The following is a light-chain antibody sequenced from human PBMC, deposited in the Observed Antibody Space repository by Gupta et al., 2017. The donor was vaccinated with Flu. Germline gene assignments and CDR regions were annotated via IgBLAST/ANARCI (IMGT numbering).Light chain of an antibody. CDR1: QSSSIW. Sequence: VGDRVTITCRASQSSSIWLAWYQQKPGKAPKLLIYKACSLQSGVSSRFSGSGAGTEFTLTISSLQPDDFATYYCHQYRTYWSFGQGTKVEIK. CDR3: HQYRTYWS. J-gene: IGKJ1*01. CDR2: KAC. V-gene: IGKV1-5*03.